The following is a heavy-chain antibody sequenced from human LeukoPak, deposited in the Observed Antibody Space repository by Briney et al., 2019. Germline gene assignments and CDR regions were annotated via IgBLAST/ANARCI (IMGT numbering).Heavy chain of an antibody. J-gene: IGHJ5*02. V-gene: IGHV1-46*01. Sequence: ASVKVSCKASGYTFSIYYIHWVRQAPGQGLEWMGIINPSGGSTSYAQKFKGRLTMTRDTSTSTVYMELSSLRSDDTAVYYCARSPDRYYDILTGYYNIWFEPWGQGTLVTVSS. CDR3: ARSPDRYYDILTGYYNIWFEP. CDR1: GYTFSIYY. CDR2: INPSGGST. D-gene: IGHD3-9*01.